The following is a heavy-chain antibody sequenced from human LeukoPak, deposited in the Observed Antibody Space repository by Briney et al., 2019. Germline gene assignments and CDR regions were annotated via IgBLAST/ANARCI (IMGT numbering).Heavy chain of an antibody. V-gene: IGHV3-33*01. J-gene: IGHJ4*02. Sequence: GRSLRLSCAASGFTFSSYGMHWVRQAPGKGLEWVADIWYDGSNKYYADSVKGRFTISRDNSKNTLYLQMNSLRAEDTAVYYCARDFYEQWLVRYYFDYWGQGTLVTVSS. CDR1: GFTFSSYG. CDR2: IWYDGSNK. CDR3: ARDFYEQWLVRYYFDY. D-gene: IGHD6-19*01.